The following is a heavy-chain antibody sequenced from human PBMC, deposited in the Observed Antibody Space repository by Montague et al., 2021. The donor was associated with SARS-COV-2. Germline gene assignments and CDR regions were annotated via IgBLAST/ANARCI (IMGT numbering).Heavy chain of an antibody. J-gene: IGHJ4*02. CDR2: VLYNKGT. CDR3: VRPQNNDGLDGPPDF. V-gene: IGHV4-59*08. D-gene: IGHD2/OR15-2a*01. Sequence: SETLSLTCTVSGVSVTDYYWSWIRQPPGKGLEWVGDVLYNKGTNYNPSLKSRVAISVDTSKNQCSLRLTSVTAADTAFYYCVRPQNNDGLDGPPDFWDQGALVTVSS. CDR1: GVSVTDYY.